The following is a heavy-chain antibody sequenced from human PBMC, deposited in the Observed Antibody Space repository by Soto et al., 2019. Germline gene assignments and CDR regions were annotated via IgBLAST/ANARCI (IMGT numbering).Heavy chain of an antibody. CDR1: GGTFSSYA. CDR2: IIPIFGTA. D-gene: IGHD6-19*01. Sequence: SVKVSCKASGGTFSSYAISWVRQAPGQGLEWMGGIIPIFGTANYAQKFQGRVTITADESTSTAYMELSSLRSEDTAVYYCARDPNIAVAGSVRYFDYWGQGTLVTVSS. J-gene: IGHJ4*02. V-gene: IGHV1-69*13. CDR3: ARDPNIAVAGSVRYFDY.